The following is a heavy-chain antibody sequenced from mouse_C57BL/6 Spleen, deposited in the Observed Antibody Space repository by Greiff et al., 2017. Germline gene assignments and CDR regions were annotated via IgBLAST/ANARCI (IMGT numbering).Heavy chain of an antibody. Sequence: QVQLQQPGAELVKPGASVKLSCKASGYTFTSYWMHWVKQRPGQGLEWIGNIYPSDSETHYNQKFKDKATLTVDKSSSTAYMQLSSLTSEDSAVYYCARRHYYGSSYAYFDYWGQGTTLTVSS. J-gene: IGHJ2*01. CDR3: ARRHYYGSSYAYFDY. V-gene: IGHV1-61*01. CDR1: GYTFTSYW. D-gene: IGHD1-1*01. CDR2: IYPSDSET.